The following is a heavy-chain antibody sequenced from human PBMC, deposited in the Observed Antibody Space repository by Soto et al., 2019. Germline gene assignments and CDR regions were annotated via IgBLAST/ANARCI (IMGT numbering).Heavy chain of an antibody. CDR3: ARHSYYDSSGYNYYYYGMDV. CDR2: IYPGDSDT. J-gene: IGHJ6*02. D-gene: IGHD3-22*01. Sequence: GESLKISXKASGYSFTSYWIGWVRQMPGKGLEWMGIIYPGDSDTRYSPSFQGQVTISADKSISTAYLQWSSLKASDTAMYYCARHSYYDSSGYNYYYYGMDVWGQGTTVTVSS. V-gene: IGHV5-51*01. CDR1: GYSFTSYW.